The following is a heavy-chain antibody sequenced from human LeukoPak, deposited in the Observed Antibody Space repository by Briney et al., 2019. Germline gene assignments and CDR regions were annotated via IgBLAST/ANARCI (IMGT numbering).Heavy chain of an antibody. CDR3: ARDNTPMVPSSPSY. V-gene: IGHV1-18*01. J-gene: IGHJ4*02. CDR1: GYTFTNYG. CDR2: ISGYNGNT. D-gene: IGHD5-18*01. Sequence: GASVRVSCKASGYTFTNYGISWVRQAPGQGLEWMGWISGYNGNTNYAQKMQGRVILTADTSTKTTYMELRSLRSDDTAMYYCARDNTPMVPSSPSYWGQGTLVTVSS.